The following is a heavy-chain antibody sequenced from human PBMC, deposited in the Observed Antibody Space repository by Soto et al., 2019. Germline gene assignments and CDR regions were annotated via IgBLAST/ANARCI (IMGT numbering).Heavy chain of an antibody. V-gene: IGHV4-34*01. Sequence: PSETLSLTCAVYGGSFSGYYWTWIRQPPGTGLEWIGEINHSGSTNYNPSLKSRVTISVDTSKNQFSLKLTSVTAADTAVYYCARALYSSFPRYYYYSMDVWGQGTTVTVSS. CDR1: GGSFSGYY. J-gene: IGHJ6*02. CDR3: ARALYSSFPRYYYYSMDV. CDR2: INHSGST. D-gene: IGHD4-4*01.